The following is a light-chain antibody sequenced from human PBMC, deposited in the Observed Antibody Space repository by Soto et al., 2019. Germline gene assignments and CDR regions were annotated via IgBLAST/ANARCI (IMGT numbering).Light chain of an antibody. CDR3: SSYAGSRIVV. CDR1: SSDVGGYNY. V-gene: IGLV2-8*01. Sequence: QSALTQPPSASGSPGQSVTISCTGTSSDVGGYNYVYWYQQHPGKAPKLMISEVNKRPSGVPDRFSGSKSGNTASLTVSGRQAEDEADYYCSSYAGSRIVVFGGGTQLTVL. J-gene: IGLJ2*01. CDR2: EVN.